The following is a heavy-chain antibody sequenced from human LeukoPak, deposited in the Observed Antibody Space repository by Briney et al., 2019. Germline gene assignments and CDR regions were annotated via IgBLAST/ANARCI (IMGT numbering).Heavy chain of an antibody. Sequence: GGSLRLSCAASGFTFSSYTMNWVRQAPGKGLEWVSSISTSSSYIYYADSVKGRFTISRDNAKKSLYLQMNSLRSDDTAVYYCARDSGERGSGSYLIAYWGQGTLVTVSS. V-gene: IGHV3-21*04. D-gene: IGHD3-10*01. CDR1: GFTFSSYT. CDR2: ISTSSSYI. J-gene: IGHJ4*02. CDR3: ARDSGERGSGSYLIAY.